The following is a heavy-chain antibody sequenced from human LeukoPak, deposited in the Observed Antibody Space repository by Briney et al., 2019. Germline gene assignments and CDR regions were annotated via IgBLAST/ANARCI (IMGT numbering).Heavy chain of an antibody. J-gene: IGHJ4*02. Sequence: SETLSLTCTVSGGSISSYYWSWIRQPPGKGLEWIGYIYYSGSTNYNPSLKSRVTMSVDTSKNQFSLKLSSVTAADTAVYYCARDRSPSSSGYYSGENYFDYWGQGTLVTVSS. CDR1: GGSISSYY. CDR3: ARDRSPSSSGYYSGENYFDY. D-gene: IGHD3-22*01. CDR2: IYYSGST. V-gene: IGHV4-59*12.